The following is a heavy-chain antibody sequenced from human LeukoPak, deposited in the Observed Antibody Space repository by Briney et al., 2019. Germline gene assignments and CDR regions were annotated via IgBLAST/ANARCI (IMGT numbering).Heavy chain of an antibody. V-gene: IGHV1-46*01. CDR2: INPSGGST. Sequence: ASVKVSYKASGYTFTSYYMHWVRQAPGQGLEWMGIINPSGGSTSYAQKFQGRVTMTRDTSTSTVYMELSSLRSGDTAVYYCARAPPICSGGSCYSDVLLDYWGQGTLVTVSS. CDR1: GYTFTSYY. J-gene: IGHJ4*02. CDR3: ARAPPICSGGSCYSDVLLDY. D-gene: IGHD2-15*01.